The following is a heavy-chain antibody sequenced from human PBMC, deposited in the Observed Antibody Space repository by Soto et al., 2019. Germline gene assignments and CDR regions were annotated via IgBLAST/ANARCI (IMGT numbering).Heavy chain of an antibody. Sequence: QVQLVESGGGVVQPGRSLRLSCAASGFTFSNYGMHWVRQAPGKGLEWVAIISYDGDNEYYAEFVRGRFTISRDNSKNTMYLQTSSLRREATAVYYCAKDGGPVYCNSPGCSAKHFDYWGQGTLVTVSS. D-gene: IGHD2-2*01. V-gene: IGHV3-30*18. CDR2: ISYDGDNE. J-gene: IGHJ4*02. CDR3: AKDGGPVYCNSPGCSAKHFDY. CDR1: GFTFSNYG.